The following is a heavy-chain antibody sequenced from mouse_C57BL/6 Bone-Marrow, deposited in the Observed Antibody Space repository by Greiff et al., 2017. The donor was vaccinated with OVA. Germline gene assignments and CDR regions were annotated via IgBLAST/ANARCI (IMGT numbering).Heavy chain of an antibody. J-gene: IGHJ2*01. CDR3: ARGLRRGRYYFDY. CDR2: IYPGSGNT. CDR1: GYTFTDYY. D-gene: IGHD2-4*01. Sequence: LKQSGASVKLSCKASGYTFTDYYINWVKQRPGQGLEWIARIYPGSGNTYYNEKFKGKATLTAEKSSSTAYMQLSSLTSEDSAVYFCARGLRRGRYYFDYWGQGTTLTVSS. V-gene: IGHV1-76*01.